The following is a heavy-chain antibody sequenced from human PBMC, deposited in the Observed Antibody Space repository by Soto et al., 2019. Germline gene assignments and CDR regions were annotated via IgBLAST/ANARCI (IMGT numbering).Heavy chain of an antibody. Sequence: QVQLQESGPGRVKPSQTLSLTCTVSGGSISSGGYYWSWIRQNPGKGLEWIGYIYYSGSTNYNPSFKSRLSISVDTSKNQFSLSLSSVTAADTAVYYCARDESATDAFDVWGQGTMVTVSS. J-gene: IGHJ3*01. V-gene: IGHV4-31*03. CDR1: GGSISSGGYY. CDR3: ARDESATDAFDV. D-gene: IGHD5-12*01. CDR2: IYYSGST.